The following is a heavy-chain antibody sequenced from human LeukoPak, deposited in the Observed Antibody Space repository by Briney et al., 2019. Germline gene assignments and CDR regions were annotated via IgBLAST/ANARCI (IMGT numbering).Heavy chain of an antibody. CDR2: ISAYNGNT. J-gene: IGHJ4*02. CDR3: ARVDYDYVWGSYSGY. CDR1: GYTFTSYG. Sequence: VASVKVSCKASGYTFTSYGISWVRQAPGQGLEWMGWISAYNGNTNYAQKLQGRVTMSTDTSTSTAYMELRSLTSDDTAVYYCARVDYDYVWGSYSGYWGQGTLVTVSS. D-gene: IGHD3-16*01. V-gene: IGHV1-18*01.